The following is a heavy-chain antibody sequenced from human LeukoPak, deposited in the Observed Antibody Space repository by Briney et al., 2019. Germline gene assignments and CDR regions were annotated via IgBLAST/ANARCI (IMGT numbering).Heavy chain of an antibody. CDR3: ARGGGYYAIDY. D-gene: IGHD1-26*01. V-gene: IGHV3-53*01. Sequence: QPGGSLGLSCAASGFIVNSNYMNWVHQAPGKGLEWVSVLYSDDTTYYADSVKGRFTISRDNSKNTLYLQMNNLRAEDTAVYYCARGGGYYAIDYWGQGTLVTVSS. J-gene: IGHJ4*02. CDR2: LYSDDTT. CDR1: GFIVNSNY.